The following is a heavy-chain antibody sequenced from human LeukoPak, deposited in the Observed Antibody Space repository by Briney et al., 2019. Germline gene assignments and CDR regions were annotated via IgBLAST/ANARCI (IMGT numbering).Heavy chain of an antibody. Sequence: GGSLRLSRAASGFTFSSYWMSWVRQAPGKGLEWVANIKQDGSEKYYVDSVKGRFTISRDNAKNSLYLQMNSLRAEDTAVYYCARERGGPYCSSTSCYWEPFDYWGQGTLVTVSS. CDR1: GFTFSSYW. J-gene: IGHJ4*02. D-gene: IGHD2-2*01. V-gene: IGHV3-7*01. CDR3: ARERGGPYCSSTSCYWEPFDY. CDR2: IKQDGSEK.